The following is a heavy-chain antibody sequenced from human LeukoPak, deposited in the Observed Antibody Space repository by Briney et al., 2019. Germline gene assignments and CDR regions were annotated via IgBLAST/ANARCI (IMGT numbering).Heavy chain of an antibody. CDR1: GGSISSCY. J-gene: IGHJ5*02. CDR2: IYDSGST. CDR3: ARSQLRSNLDP. V-gene: IGHV4-59*01. Sequence: SETLSLTCTVCGGSISSCYWSWLRQPPGKGLWWSGYIYDSGSTNYSPSLKSRVTISVDTSKTHFSLKLSSVTAADTAVYYCARSQLRSNLDPWGQGTLVTVSS. D-gene: IGHD3-3*01.